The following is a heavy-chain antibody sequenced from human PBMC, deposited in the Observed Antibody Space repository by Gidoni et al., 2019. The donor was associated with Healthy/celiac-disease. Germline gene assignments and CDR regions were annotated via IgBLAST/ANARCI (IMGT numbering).Heavy chain of an antibody. Sequence: EVQLVQSGAEVKKPGESLTISCKGSGYSFTSYWIGWVRQMPGKGLEWMGIIYPGDSDTRYSPSFQGQVTISADKSISTAYLQWSSLKASDTAMYYCARGCSGGSCYSGTGYSYGPPDAFDIWGQGTMVTVSS. CDR2: IYPGDSDT. J-gene: IGHJ3*02. CDR1: GYSFTSYW. V-gene: IGHV5-51*03. D-gene: IGHD2-15*01. CDR3: ARGCSGGSCYSGTGYSYGPPDAFDI.